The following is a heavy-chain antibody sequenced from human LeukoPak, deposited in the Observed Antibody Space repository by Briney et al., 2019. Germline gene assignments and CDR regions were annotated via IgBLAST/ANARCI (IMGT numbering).Heavy chain of an antibody. CDR2: INHSGST. Sequence: SETLSLTCAVYGGSFSGYYWSWIRQPPGKGLEWIGEINHSGSTNYNPSLKSRVTISVDTSKNQFSPKLSSVTAADTAVYYCARYPYCSGGSCYPFDYWGQGTLVTVSS. J-gene: IGHJ4*02. CDR3: ARYPYCSGGSCYPFDY. D-gene: IGHD2-15*01. V-gene: IGHV4-34*01. CDR1: GGSFSGYY.